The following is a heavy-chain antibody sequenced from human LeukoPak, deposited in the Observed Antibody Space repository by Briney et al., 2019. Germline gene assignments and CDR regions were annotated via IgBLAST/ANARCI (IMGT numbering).Heavy chain of an antibody. V-gene: IGHV4-34*01. CDR1: GGSSSGNY. CDR2: INRGGST. D-gene: IGHD3-10*01. Sequence: SETLSLTCAVYGGSSSGNYWSWIRQTPGKGLEWIGEINRGGSTNYNPSLKSRVTISVDTSKNQFSLRLNSVTAADTAVCYCARGYGSGSYFAYWGQGTLVTVSS. CDR3: ARGYGSGSYFAY. J-gene: IGHJ4*02.